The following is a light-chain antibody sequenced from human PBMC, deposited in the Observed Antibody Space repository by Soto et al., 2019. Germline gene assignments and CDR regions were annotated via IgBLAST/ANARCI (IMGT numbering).Light chain of an antibody. J-gene: IGKJ1*01. V-gene: IGKV3-20*01. CDR3: QQYGSSPK. CDR1: QSVSSSY. CDR2: GAS. Sequence: EIVLTQSPGTQSLSPGERATLSCRASQSVSSSYLAWYQQKPGQAPRLLIYGASSRATGIPDRFSGSGSGTDFTLTISRLEPEDFAVYYCQQYGSSPKFGQGTKVEIK.